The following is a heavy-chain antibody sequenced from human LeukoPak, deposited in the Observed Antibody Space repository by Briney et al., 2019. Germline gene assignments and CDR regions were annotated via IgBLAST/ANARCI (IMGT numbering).Heavy chain of an antibody. CDR3: AKDAPKGCSGGSCYYRYYYYYMDV. J-gene: IGHJ6*03. V-gene: IGHV3-33*06. CDR1: VLTFSSYG. D-gene: IGHD2-15*01. Sequence: GGSLRLSCAASVLTFSSYGMHWVRQAPGKGLEWVAVIWYDGSNKYYADSVKGRFTISRDNSKNTLYLQMNSLRAEDTAVYYCAKDAPKGCSGGSCYYRYYYYYMDVWGKGTTVTVSS. CDR2: IWYDGSNK.